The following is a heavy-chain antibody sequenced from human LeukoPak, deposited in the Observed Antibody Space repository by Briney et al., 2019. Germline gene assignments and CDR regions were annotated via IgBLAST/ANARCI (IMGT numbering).Heavy chain of an antibody. V-gene: IGHV5-51*01. CDR2: IYPGDSDT. CDR3: ARPRGYYYDSSGYSTKAFDI. CDR1: GYSFTSYW. D-gene: IGHD3-22*01. J-gene: IGHJ3*02. Sequence: GESLKISCKGSGYSFTSYWIGWVRQMPGKGLEWMGIIYPGDSDTRYSPSFQGQVTISADKSISTASLQWSSLKASDTAMYYCARPRGYYYDSSGYSTKAFDIWGQGTVVTVSS.